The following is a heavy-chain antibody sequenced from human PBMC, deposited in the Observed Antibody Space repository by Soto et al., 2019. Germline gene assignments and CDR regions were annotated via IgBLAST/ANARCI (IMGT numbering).Heavy chain of an antibody. V-gene: IGHV3-23*01. Sequence: EVQLLESGGGLVQPGGSLRLSCAASGFTFSSYAMSWVRQAPGKGLEWVSAISGSGGSTYYADSVKGRFTISRVNSKNTLYLQMNSLRAEDTAVYYCAKVLAGTTGPAPLFDYWGQGTLVTVSS. CDR3: AKVLAGTTGPAPLFDY. CDR2: ISGSGGST. CDR1: GFTFSSYA. D-gene: IGHD1-7*01. J-gene: IGHJ4*02.